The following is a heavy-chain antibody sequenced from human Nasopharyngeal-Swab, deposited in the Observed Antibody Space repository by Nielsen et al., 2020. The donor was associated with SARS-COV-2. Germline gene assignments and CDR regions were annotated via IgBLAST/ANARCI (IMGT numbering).Heavy chain of an antibody. CDR1: GFTFSSYA. Sequence: GESLKISCAASGFTFSSYAMHWVRQAPGKGLEWVAVISYDGSNKYYADSVKGRFTISRDNSKNTLYLQMNSLRAEDTALYYCAKDHYYDSSSDAFDIWGQGTMVTVSS. V-gene: IGHV3-30*04. J-gene: IGHJ3*02. CDR3: AKDHYYDSSSDAFDI. D-gene: IGHD3-22*01. CDR2: ISYDGSNK.